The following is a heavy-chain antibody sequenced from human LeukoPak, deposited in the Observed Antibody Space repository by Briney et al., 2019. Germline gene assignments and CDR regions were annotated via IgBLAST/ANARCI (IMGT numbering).Heavy chain of an antibody. CDR1: GGSISSGDYY. D-gene: IGHD6-13*01. CDR2: IYYSGST. Sequence: SETLSLTCTVSGGSISSGDYYWSWIRQPPGKGLEWIGYIYYSGSTYYNPSLKSRVTISVGTSKNQFSLKLSSVTAADTAVYSCARVDSSSWYVDYWGQGTLVTVSS. CDR3: ARVDSSSWYVDY. V-gene: IGHV4-30-4*01. J-gene: IGHJ4*02.